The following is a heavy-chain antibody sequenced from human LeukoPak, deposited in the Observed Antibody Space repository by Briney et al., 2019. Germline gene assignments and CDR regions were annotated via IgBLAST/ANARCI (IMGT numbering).Heavy chain of an antibody. D-gene: IGHD6-13*01. CDR1: GGTFSSYA. V-gene: IGHV1-69*05. CDR3: ARDRIAPRTLWFDP. Sequence: SVKVSCKASGGTFSSYAISWVRQAPGQGLEWMRRIIPIFGTANYAQKFQGRVTITTDESTSTAYMELSSLRSEDTAVYYCARDRIAPRTLWFDPWGQGNLVTVSS. CDR2: IIPIFGTA. J-gene: IGHJ5*02.